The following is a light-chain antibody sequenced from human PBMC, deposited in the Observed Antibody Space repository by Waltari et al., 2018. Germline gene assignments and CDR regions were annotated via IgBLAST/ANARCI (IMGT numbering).Light chain of an antibody. CDR2: HAS. CDR3: QQRANWPPLT. V-gene: IGKV3-11*01. CDR1: QSVSNF. J-gene: IGKJ4*01. Sequence: EIVLTQSPATLSLSPGETATLSGRASQSVSNFLAWYQQKPGQAPRLLIYHASNRATGIPDRFSGRGSGTDFTLTISSLEPGDSAVYYCQQRANWPPLTFGGGTRVEI.